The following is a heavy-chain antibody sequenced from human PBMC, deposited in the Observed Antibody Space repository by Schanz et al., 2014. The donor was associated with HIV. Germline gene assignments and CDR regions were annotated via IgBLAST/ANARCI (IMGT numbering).Heavy chain of an antibody. D-gene: IGHD3-10*01. CDR1: GFTFSHYW. J-gene: IGHJ3*02. V-gene: IGHV3-7*01. Sequence: EMTLVESGGGLAQPGGSLTLSCVASGFTFSHYWMSWVRQAPGKGLEWVAHIKKDGSDKYYVGSVNGRFTISRDNSENTLYLQMNSLRAEDTAVYYCAKENPLYYYTHGGPFDIWGQGTMVTVSS. CDR3: AKENPLYYYTHGGPFDI. CDR2: IKKDGSDK.